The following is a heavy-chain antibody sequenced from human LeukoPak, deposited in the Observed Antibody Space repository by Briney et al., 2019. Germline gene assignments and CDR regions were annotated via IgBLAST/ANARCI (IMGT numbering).Heavy chain of an antibody. CDR1: GGTFSSYA. CDR2: INPNSGGT. CDR3: ARDSYYDSRGAFDY. D-gene: IGHD3-22*01. J-gene: IGHJ4*02. V-gene: IGHV1-2*02. Sequence: ASVKVSCKASGGTFSSYAISWVRQAPGQGLEWMGWINPNSGGTNYAQKFQGRVTMTRDTSISTAYMELSRLRSDDTAVYYCARDSYYDSRGAFDYWGQGTLVTVSS.